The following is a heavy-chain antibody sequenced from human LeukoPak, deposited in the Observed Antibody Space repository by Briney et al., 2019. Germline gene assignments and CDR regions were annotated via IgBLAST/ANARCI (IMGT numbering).Heavy chain of an antibody. CDR2: ISSSSSYI. CDR1: GFTFSSYS. D-gene: IGHD3-22*01. CDR3: AREGLNYYDSSGYYD. J-gene: IGHJ4*02. V-gene: IGHV3-21*01. Sequence: GVLRLSCAASGFTFSSYSMNWVRQAPGKGLEWVSSISSSSSYIYYADSVKGRFTISRDNAKNSLYLQMNSLRAEDTAVYYCAREGLNYYDSSGYYDWGQGTLVTVSS.